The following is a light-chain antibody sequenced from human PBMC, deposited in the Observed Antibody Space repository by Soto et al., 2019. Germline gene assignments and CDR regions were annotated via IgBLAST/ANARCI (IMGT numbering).Light chain of an antibody. CDR2: GNS. CDR3: QAYDSSLSGWV. J-gene: IGLJ3*02. CDR1: SSNIGAGYD. V-gene: IGLV1-40*01. Sequence: QSVLTQPPSVSGAPGQRVTISCTGSSSNIGAGYDVHWYQQLPGTAPKLLIYGNSNRPSGVPDRFSGSKSGTSASLDITGLRAEDEADYSCQAYDSSLSGWVFGGGTKLTVL.